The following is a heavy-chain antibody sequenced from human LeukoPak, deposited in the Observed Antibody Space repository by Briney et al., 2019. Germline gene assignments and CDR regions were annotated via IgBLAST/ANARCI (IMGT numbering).Heavy chain of an antibody. Sequence: GSSVKVSCKASGGTFSSYAISWVRQAPGQGLEWMGRIIPILGIANYAQKFPGRVTITADKSTSTAYMELSSLRSEDTAVYYCAREVESTTVVTIDYWGQGTLVTVSS. J-gene: IGHJ4*02. CDR1: GGTFSSYA. CDR2: IIPILGIA. CDR3: AREVESTTVVTIDY. V-gene: IGHV1-69*04. D-gene: IGHD4-23*01.